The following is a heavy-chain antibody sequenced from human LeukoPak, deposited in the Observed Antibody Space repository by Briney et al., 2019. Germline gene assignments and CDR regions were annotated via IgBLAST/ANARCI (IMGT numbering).Heavy chain of an antibody. CDR2: IYYSGST. CDR1: GGSISSYY. CDR3: ARAGGWSPNSWFDP. V-gene: IGHV4-59*01. J-gene: IGHJ5*02. Sequence: PSETLSLTCTVSGGSISSYYWSWIRQPPGKGLEWIGHIYYSGSTNYNPSLKSRVTISVDTSKNQFSLKLSSVTAADTAVYYCARAGGWSPNSWFDPWGQGTLVTVSS. D-gene: IGHD6-19*01.